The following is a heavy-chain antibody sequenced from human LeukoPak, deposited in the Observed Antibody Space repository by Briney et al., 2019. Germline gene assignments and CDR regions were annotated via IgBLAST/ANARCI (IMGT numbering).Heavy chain of an antibody. CDR3: ARHPNSPKSELLWFSGWGGYYYYMDV. Sequence: SSETLSLTCTVSGGSISSYYWSWIRQPAGKGLEWIGRIYTSGSTNYNPSLKSRVTISVDTSKNQFSLKLSSVTAADTAVYYCARHPNSPKSELLWFSGWGGYYYYMDVWGKGTTVTISS. CDR2: IYTSGST. V-gene: IGHV4-4*07. D-gene: IGHD3-10*01. J-gene: IGHJ6*03. CDR1: GGSISSYY.